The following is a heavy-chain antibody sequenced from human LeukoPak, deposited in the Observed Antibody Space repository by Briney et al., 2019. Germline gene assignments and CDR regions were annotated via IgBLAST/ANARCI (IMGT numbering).Heavy chain of an antibody. CDR2: ISGSGGST. J-gene: IGHJ4*02. CDR3: AKDSLFYYDSSAHYPYLDY. V-gene: IGHV3-23*01. Sequence: TGGSLRLSCAASGFTFSSYAMSWVRQALGKGLEWVSAISGSGGSTYYADSVKGRFTISRGNSKNTLHLQMNILRAEDTALYYCAKDSLFYYDSSAHYPYLDYWGQGTLVTVSS. D-gene: IGHD3-22*01. CDR1: GFTFSSYA.